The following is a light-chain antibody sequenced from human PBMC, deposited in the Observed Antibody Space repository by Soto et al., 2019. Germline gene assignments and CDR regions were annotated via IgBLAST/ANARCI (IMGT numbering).Light chain of an antibody. J-gene: IGKJ4*01. Sequence: EIVLTQSPATLSLSPGERATLSCRASQSVSSYLAWYQQKPGQAPRLPIYDASNRATGIPARFSGSGSGTDFTLTISSLEPEDFGVYYCQQRSNWPPFTFGGGTKVEIK. CDR3: QQRSNWPPFT. V-gene: IGKV3-11*01. CDR1: QSVSSY. CDR2: DAS.